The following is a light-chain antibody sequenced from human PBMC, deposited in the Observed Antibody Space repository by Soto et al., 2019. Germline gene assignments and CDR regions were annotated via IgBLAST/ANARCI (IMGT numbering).Light chain of an antibody. J-gene: IGKJ1*01. V-gene: IGKV1-39*01. CDR2: AAS. CDR3: QQCYSTPRT. Sequence: DIQMTQSPSSLSASVGDRVTITCRASQSISSYLIWYQQKPGNAPTLLIYAASSLQSGVPARFSGSGSGTDFTLTISSLQPEDFATYYCQQCYSTPRTFGQGTKVEIK. CDR1: QSISSY.